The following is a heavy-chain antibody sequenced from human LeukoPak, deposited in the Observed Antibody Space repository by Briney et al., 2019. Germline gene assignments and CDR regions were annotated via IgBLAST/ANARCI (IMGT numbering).Heavy chain of an antibody. D-gene: IGHD6-19*01. CDR3: ARGGSGRTYYFDY. J-gene: IGHJ4*02. CDR2: IYYSGST. CDR1: GGSISSYY. Sequence: ASETLSLTCTVSGGSISSYYWSWIRQPPGKGLECIGYIYYSGSTNYNPSLKSRVTISVDMSKNQFSLKLSSVTAADTAVYYCARGGSGRTYYFDYWGQGTLVTVSS. V-gene: IGHV4-59*01.